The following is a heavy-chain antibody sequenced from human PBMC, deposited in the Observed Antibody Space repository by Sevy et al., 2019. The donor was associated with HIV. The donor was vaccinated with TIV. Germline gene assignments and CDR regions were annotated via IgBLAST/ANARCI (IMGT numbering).Heavy chain of an antibody. J-gene: IGHJ4*02. CDR1: GFTFTDSW. V-gene: IGHV3-7*03. D-gene: IGHD2-8*01. CDR2: INQHGTEI. Sequence: GGSLRLSCTASGFTFTDSWMHWVRQAPGQGLEWLANINQHGTEIYYVNSVKGRFTISRDNSKNSVFLQMTSLRAGDTATYYCARGIGKDGAYWGKGTLVTVS. CDR3: ARGIGKDGAY.